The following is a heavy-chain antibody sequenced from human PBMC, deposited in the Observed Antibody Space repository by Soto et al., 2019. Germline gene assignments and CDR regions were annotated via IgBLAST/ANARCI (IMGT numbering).Heavy chain of an antibody. CDR1: EFNFGNYA. V-gene: IGHV3-21*01. CDR3: ARDIVVVPAAIDLYYYYYGMDV. D-gene: IGHD2-2*01. CDR2: ISSSSNYI. J-gene: IGHJ6*02. Sequence: GGSLRLSCAASEFNFGNYAVSWVRQVPGKGLEWVSSISSSSNYIYYADSVKGRFTISRDNAKNSLYLQMNSLRAEDTAVYYCARDIVVVPAAIDLYYYYYGMDVRGQGTTVTVSS.